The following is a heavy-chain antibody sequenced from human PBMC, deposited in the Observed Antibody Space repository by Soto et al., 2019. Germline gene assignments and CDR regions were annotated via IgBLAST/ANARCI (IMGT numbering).Heavy chain of an antibody. CDR1: GFSFGDYY. CDR3: ARDGPPYSSSPEDYCYYMDV. Sequence: GGSLRLSCAASGFSFGDYYMSWVRQAPGKGLEWVSYISSSGSTIYYADSVKGRFTISRDNAKNSLYLQMNSLRAEDTAVYYCARDGPPYSSSPEDYCYYMDVCGKGTTVTVSS. V-gene: IGHV3-11*01. CDR2: ISSSGSTI. D-gene: IGHD6-6*01. J-gene: IGHJ6*03.